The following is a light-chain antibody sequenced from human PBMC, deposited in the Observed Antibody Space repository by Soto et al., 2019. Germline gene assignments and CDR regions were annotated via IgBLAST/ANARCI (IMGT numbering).Light chain of an antibody. CDR1: RGIGDW. CDR3: QQVSGYPQT. J-gene: IGKJ1*01. V-gene: IGKV1-12*01. CDR2: TAS. Sequence: DRQMTQSPSSVSAVVGDRVTITCGASRGIGDWLAWFQQKPGKAPQFLIQTASNLQSGVPSRFSGSGSGTEFILSINSLQPEDIATYYCQQVSGYPQTFGQGTKVDI.